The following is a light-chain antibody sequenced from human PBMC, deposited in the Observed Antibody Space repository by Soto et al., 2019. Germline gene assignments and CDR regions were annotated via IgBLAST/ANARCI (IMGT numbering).Light chain of an antibody. CDR1: SSQIGAGYN. CDR3: QSYDTSLSGFYV. Sequence: SVLTQPPPVSGAPGQRGSLSFTGGSSQIGAGYNVHWYQQLPGTAPKLLIYDNNNRPSGVPDRFSGSKSGTSASLAITGLQAEDEADYYCQSYDTSLSGFYVFGTGTKVTVL. CDR2: DNN. V-gene: IGLV1-40*01. J-gene: IGLJ1*01.